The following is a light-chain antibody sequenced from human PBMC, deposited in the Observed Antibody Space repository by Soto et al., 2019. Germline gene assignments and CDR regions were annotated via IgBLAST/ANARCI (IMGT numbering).Light chain of an antibody. V-gene: IGLV1-40*01. Sequence: QSVLTQPPSVSGAPGQRVTISCTGSSSKIGAGYAVHWYQQLPGTAPKLLIYDNTNRPSGVPDRFSGSKSGTSASLAITGLQAEDEADYYCQSYDSSLSGYVFGTGTKLTVL. CDR3: QSYDSSLSGYV. CDR2: DNT. J-gene: IGLJ1*01. CDR1: SSKIGAGYA.